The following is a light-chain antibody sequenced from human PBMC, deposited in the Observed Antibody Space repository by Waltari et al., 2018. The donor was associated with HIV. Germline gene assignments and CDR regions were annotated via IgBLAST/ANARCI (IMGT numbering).Light chain of an antibody. CDR1: PSVSSY. V-gene: IGKV3-11*01. CDR3: QQHSSWPLT. J-gene: IGKJ4*01. CDR2: DAS. Sequence: EIVLTHSPATLSLSPGERATLSCRASPSVSSYLAWYQRNPGQAPRLLIYDASNRATGIPARFIGSGSGTDFTLTISSLEPEDFAVYSCQQHSSWPLTFGGGTKVEIK.